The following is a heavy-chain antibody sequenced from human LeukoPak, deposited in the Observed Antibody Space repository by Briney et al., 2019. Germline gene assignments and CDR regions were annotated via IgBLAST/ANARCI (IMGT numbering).Heavy chain of an antibody. D-gene: IGHD3-3*01. CDR1: GGSISSYY. CDR3: ARGYDFWSGYTIDY. V-gene: IGHV4-59*01. Sequence: PSETLSLTCTVSGGSISSYYWSWIRQPPGKGLEWIGYIYYSGSTNYNPSLKSRVTISVDTSKNQFSLKLSSVTAADTAAYYCARGYDFWSGYTIDYWGQGTLVTVSS. CDR2: IYYSGST. J-gene: IGHJ4*02.